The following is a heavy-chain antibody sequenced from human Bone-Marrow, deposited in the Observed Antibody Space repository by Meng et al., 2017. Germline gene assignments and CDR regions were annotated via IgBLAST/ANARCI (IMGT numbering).Heavy chain of an antibody. J-gene: IGHJ4*02. CDR2: IIPIFGTA. CDR3: AKGRSGSYYNRYYFDY. Sequence: SVKVSCKASGGTFSSYAISWVRQAPGQGLEWMGGIIPIFGTANYAQKFQGRVTITTDESTSTAYMELSSLRSEDTAVYYCAKGRSGSYYNRYYFDYWSQGTLVTVSS. V-gene: IGHV1-69*05. D-gene: IGHD3-10*01. CDR1: GGTFSSYA.